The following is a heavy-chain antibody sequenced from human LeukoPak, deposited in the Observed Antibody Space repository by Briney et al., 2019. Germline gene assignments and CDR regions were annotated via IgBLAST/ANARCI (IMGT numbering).Heavy chain of an antibody. CDR1: GNSFGDYY. CDR3: ARSIIVGATYYFDY. V-gene: IGHV4-4*07. J-gene: IGHJ4*02. CDR2: IYTSGST. D-gene: IGHD1-26*01. Sequence: SETLSLTCTVSGNSFGDYYWSWIRQPAGKGLEWIGRIYTSGSTTYNPSLKSRVTISVDASKNQFSLKLSSVTAADTAMYYCARSIIVGATYYFDYWGQGTLVTVSS.